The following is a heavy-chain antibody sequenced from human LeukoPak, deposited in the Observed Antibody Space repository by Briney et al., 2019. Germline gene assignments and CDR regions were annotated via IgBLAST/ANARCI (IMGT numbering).Heavy chain of an antibody. D-gene: IGHD6-13*01. V-gene: IGHV3-23*01. Sequence: PGGALRLTCAASGFTFSSYAMSWLGQAPAEGGEGVSAISTNGGSTYFADSVKGRFTITRDNSKNTLSLEMNSLRPEDTAVYYCVKGSAGSRPYYFDYWGQGTLLTVSS. J-gene: IGHJ4*02. CDR2: ISTNGGST. CDR1: GFTFSSYA. CDR3: VKGSAGSRPYYFDY.